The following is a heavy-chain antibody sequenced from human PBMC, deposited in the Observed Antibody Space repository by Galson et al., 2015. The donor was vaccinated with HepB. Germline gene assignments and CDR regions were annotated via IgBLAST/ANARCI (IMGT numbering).Heavy chain of an antibody. V-gene: IGHV3-30*18. CDR1: GFTFSSYG. D-gene: IGHD3-22*01. Sequence: SLRLSCAASGFTFSSYGMHWVRQAPGKGLEWVAVISYDGSNKYYADSVKGRFTISRDNSKNTLYLQMNSLRAEDTAVYYCAKAGSSGYYGDYFDYWGQGTLVTVSS. J-gene: IGHJ4*02. CDR2: ISYDGSNK. CDR3: AKAGSSGYYGDYFDY.